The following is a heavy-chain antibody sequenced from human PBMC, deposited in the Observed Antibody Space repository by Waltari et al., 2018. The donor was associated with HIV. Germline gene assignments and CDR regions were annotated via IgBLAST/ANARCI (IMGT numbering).Heavy chain of an antibody. V-gene: IGHV4-39*01. J-gene: IGHJ4*02. CDR1: GPSISSSSYY. CDR3: ARMVTRSGYSI. CDR2: IHYSGST. Sequence: QLQLQESGPGLVKPSETLSLTCTVSGPSISSSSYYWGWIRQPPGKGLEWIGSIHYSGSTYYNPSLKSRVTISVDTSKNQFSLKLSSVTAAETAVYYCARMVTRSGYSIWGQGTLVTVSS. D-gene: IGHD3-3*01.